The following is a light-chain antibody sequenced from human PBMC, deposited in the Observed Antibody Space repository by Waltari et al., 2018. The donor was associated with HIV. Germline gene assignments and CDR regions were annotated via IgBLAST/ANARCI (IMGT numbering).Light chain of an antibody. V-gene: IGKV3-11*01. CDR1: QSVSSY. CDR3: QQRSNWPAT. Sequence: EIVLTQSPATLSLSPGERATLSCRASQSVSSYLAWYQQKPGPAPRLLIADASNRATGIPARFSGSGSGTDFTLTISSLEPEDFAVYYCQQRSNWPATFGGGTKVEIK. J-gene: IGKJ4*01. CDR2: DAS.